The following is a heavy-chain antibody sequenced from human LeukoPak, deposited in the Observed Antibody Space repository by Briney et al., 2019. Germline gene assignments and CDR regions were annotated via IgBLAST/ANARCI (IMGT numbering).Heavy chain of an antibody. J-gene: IGHJ4*02. CDR3: ARWRMRVGAIDY. CDR2: IYTSGST. Sequence: SETLSLTCTVSGGSISSGSYYWSWIRQPAGKGLEWIVRIYTSGSTIYHPSLKSRVTISVDTPKNHFSLKLSSVTAADTAVYYCARWRMRVGAIDYWGQGTLVTVSS. D-gene: IGHD1-26*01. V-gene: IGHV4-61*02. CDR1: GGSISSGSYY.